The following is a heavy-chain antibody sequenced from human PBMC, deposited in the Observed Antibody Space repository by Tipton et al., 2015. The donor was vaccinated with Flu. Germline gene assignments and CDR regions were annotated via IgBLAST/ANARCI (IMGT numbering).Heavy chain of an antibody. J-gene: IGHJ4*02. V-gene: IGHV3-23*01. CDR1: GIKFSSYG. Sequence: AVSGIKFSSYGMSWARQAPGKGLEWVSGVTGGGSTYYADSVKGRFTISRDIYKNMLFLQMNSLRAEDTAVYYCAKVIPEAVAGLDYWGQGTLVTVSS. D-gene: IGHD6-19*01. CDR2: VTGGGST. CDR3: AKVIPEAVAGLDY.